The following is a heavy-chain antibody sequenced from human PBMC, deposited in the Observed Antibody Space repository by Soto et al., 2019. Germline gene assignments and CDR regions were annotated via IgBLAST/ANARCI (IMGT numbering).Heavy chain of an antibody. J-gene: IGHJ4*02. CDR1: GFTFDNYA. CDR3: AKDVHYDSSGGLDS. D-gene: IGHD3-22*01. V-gene: IGHV3-23*01. CDR2: ISGGGGGT. Sequence: EVRLLESGGGLEKPGGSLRLSCVISGFTFDNYAMSWVRQAPGKGLEWVSAISGGGGGTYYADSVRGRFIISRDNSKNTVYLQVNGLRTEDTAVYYCAKDVHYDSSGGLDSWGQGTLVTVSS.